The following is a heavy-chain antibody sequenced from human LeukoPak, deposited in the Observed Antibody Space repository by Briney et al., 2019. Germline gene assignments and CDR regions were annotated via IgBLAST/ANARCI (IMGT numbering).Heavy chain of an antibody. J-gene: IGHJ6*03. CDR2: IRSKVNSYAT. CDR1: GLTFSGSA. V-gene: IGHV3-73*01. CDR3: TVPTVTTYYYYYIDV. Sequence: PGGSLRLSCAASGLTFSGSAMDWVRQASGKGLEWVGRIRSKVNSYATAYAASVKGRFTISRDDSKNTAYLQMNTLKTEDTAVYYCTVPTVTTYYYYYIDVCVKGTTVTVSS. D-gene: IGHD4-11*01.